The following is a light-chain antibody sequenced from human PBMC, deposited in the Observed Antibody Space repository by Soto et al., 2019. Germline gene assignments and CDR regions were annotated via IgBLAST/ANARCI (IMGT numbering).Light chain of an antibody. CDR3: AAWDGSLQSWV. Sequence: QSVLTQPPSVSGTPGQRVTISCSGSSSNIGSHLLNWYQQVPGTAPRLLIYTNNQRPSGVPYRFSDSKSGTSASLAISGLQSEDEADYYCAAWDGSLQSWVFGGGTKLTVL. CDR1: SSNIGSHL. CDR2: TNN. J-gene: IGLJ3*02. V-gene: IGLV1-44*01.